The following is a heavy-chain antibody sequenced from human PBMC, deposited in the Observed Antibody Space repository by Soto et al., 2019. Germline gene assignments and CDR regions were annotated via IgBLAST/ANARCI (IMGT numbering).Heavy chain of an antibody. V-gene: IGHV1-69*13. D-gene: IGHD6-13*01. CDR3: ASYSGIAAAGNFYFQH. CDR1: GGTFSSYA. Sequence: SVKVSCKASGGTFSSYAISWVRQAPGQGLEWMGGIIPIFGTANYAQKFQGRVTITADESTSTAYMELSSLRSEDTAVYYCASYSGIAAAGNFYFQHWGQGTLVTVSS. CDR2: IIPIFGTA. J-gene: IGHJ1*01.